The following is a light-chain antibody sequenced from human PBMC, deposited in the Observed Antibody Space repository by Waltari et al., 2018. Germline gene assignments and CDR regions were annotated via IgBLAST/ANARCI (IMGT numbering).Light chain of an antibody. V-gene: IGKV3-11*01. Sequence: EIVLKQSPATLSLSTGDRATLSCRASQSIRSYLAWYQQKPGQAPRLLIYDASTRATGIPARFSGSGSVTDFTLTISSLEPEDFAIYYCQQRSKSFTFGPGTKVDMK. CDR3: QQRSKSFT. CDR1: QSIRSY. J-gene: IGKJ3*01. CDR2: DAS.